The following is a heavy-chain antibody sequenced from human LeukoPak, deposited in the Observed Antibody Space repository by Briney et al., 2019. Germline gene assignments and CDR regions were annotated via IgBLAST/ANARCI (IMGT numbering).Heavy chain of an antibody. Sequence: PSETLSLTCAVYGGSFSGQYWGWIRQPPGKGLEWIGEINHGGSISYNASLKSRVTKSLDTSKNQFSLKLSSVTAADTAVYYCAGGDYHGSESYANYWGQGTLVTVSS. CDR1: GGSFSGQY. V-gene: IGHV4-34*01. J-gene: IGHJ4*02. CDR2: INHGGSI. D-gene: IGHD3-10*01. CDR3: AGGDYHGSESYANY.